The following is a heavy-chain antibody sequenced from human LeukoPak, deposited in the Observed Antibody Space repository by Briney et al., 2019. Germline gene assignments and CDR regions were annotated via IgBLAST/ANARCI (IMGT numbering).Heavy chain of an antibody. J-gene: IGHJ4*02. CDR2: INTDGSST. Sequence: PGGSLRLSCAASGFTFSSYWMHWVRHAPGKGLVWVSRINTDGSSTSYADSVKGRFTISRDNAKNTLYLQMNSLRAEDTAVYYCARERIPTSYSSGFDYWGQGTLVTVSS. D-gene: IGHD6-19*01. CDR1: GFTFSSYW. CDR3: ARERIPTSYSSGFDY. V-gene: IGHV3-74*01.